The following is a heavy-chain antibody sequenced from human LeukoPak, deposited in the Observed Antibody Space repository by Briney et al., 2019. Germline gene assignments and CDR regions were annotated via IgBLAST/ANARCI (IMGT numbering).Heavy chain of an antibody. V-gene: IGHV1-18*01. D-gene: IGHD3-3*01. CDR1: GYTFTTYG. CDR3: ARDMGGYYNYYYYGMDV. CDR2: ISVYNGNK. J-gene: IGHJ6*02. Sequence: GASVKVSCKASGYTFTTYGINWVRQAPGQGLEWMGWISVYNGNKNYAENLQDRVTMTTDTSTSTAYMELRSLRSDDTAVYYCARDMGGYYNYYYYGMDVWGQGTTVTVSS.